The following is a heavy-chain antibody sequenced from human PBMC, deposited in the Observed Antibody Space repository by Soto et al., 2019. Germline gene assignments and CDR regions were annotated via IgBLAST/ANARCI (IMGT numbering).Heavy chain of an antibody. Sequence: QVQLVQSGAEVKKPGASVKASCKASGYTFTSYYMHWVRQAPGQGLEWMGIINPSGGSTSYAQKFKGGVSMTRDTSTSTVYMELTSLRSEETAVYYCARADSGYDPVDYWGKGTLGTVSS. J-gene: IGHJ4*02. V-gene: IGHV1-46*03. CDR3: ARADSGYDPVDY. CDR2: INPSGGST. CDR1: GYTFTSYY. D-gene: IGHD5-12*01.